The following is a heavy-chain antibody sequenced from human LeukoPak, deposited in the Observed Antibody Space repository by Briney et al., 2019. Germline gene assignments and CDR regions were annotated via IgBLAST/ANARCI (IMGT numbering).Heavy chain of an antibody. CDR3: ARFKGGTGFDY. J-gene: IGHJ4*02. CDR1: GGSITTTNFD. CDR2: ISSSGKS. V-gene: IGHV4-39*01. Sequence: SETLSLTCVVSGGSITTTNFDWAWIRQPPGQGLEWIATISSSGKSYYNPYLMSRVTVSVDTSKNQFSLDVTSVTATDTGLFYCARFKGGTGFDYWGRGILVIVS. D-gene: IGHD1-26*01.